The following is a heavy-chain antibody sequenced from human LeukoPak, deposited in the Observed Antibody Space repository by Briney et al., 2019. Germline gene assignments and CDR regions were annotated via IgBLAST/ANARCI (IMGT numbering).Heavy chain of an antibody. CDR1: GGSISSYY. Sequence: PSETLSLTCTVSGGSISSYYWSWIRQPPGKGLEWIGYIYYSGSTNYNPPLKSRVTISVDTSKNQFSLKLSSVTAADTAVYYCARGGYCSSGGSCYSAAFNWFDPWGQGTLVTVSS. D-gene: IGHD2-15*01. V-gene: IGHV4-59*08. CDR3: ARGGYCSSGGSCYSAAFNWFDP. CDR2: IYYSGST. J-gene: IGHJ5*02.